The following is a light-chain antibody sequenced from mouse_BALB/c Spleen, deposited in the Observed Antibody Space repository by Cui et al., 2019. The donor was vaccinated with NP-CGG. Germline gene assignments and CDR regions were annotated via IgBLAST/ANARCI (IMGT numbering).Light chain of an antibody. CDR2: GTN. J-gene: IGLJ1*01. Sequence: QAVVTQESALTTSPGETVTLTCRSSTGAVTTSNYANWVQEKPDHLFTGLIGGTNNRPPGVPARFSGSLTGDKAALTITGAQIEDEAIYFCALWYSNHWVFGGGTKLTVL. CDR1: TGAVTTSNY. CDR3: ALWYSNHWV. V-gene: IGLV1*01.